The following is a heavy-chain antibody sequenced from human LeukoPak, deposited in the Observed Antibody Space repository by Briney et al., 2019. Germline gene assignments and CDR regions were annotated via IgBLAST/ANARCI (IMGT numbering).Heavy chain of an antibody. CDR3: ARRGTIFGPESL. V-gene: IGHV4-4*09. Sequence: KASETLSLTCFVSGGSISYYYWTWIRQPPGKGLEWIGYIYTSGNTDYNPSLKSRVSMSLDTSKSQLSLNLSSVAAADTAVYFCARRGTIFGPESLWGRGTLVTVSS. CDR2: IYTSGNT. J-gene: IGHJ2*01. CDR1: GGSISYYY. D-gene: IGHD3-3*01.